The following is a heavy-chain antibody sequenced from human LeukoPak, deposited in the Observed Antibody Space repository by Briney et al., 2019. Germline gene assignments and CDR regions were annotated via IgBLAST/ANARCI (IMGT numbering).Heavy chain of an antibody. Sequence: GGSLRLSCTVSGFTVSSNSMSWVRQAPGKGLEWVSFIYSGGNTHYSDSVKGRFTISRDNSKNTLYLQMNSLRAEDTAVYYCARDFYSAFHMWGQGTMVTVSS. D-gene: IGHD2/OR15-2a*01. J-gene: IGHJ3*02. V-gene: IGHV3-53*01. CDR2: IYSGGNT. CDR3: ARDFYSAFHM. CDR1: GFTVSSNS.